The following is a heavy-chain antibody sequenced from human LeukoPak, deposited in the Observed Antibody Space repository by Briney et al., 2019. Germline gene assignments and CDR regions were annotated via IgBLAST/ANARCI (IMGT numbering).Heavy chain of an antibody. CDR3: ARSVAVPAAFRGSLGNYYYYYMDV. D-gene: IGHD2-2*01. CDR2: INHGGST. CDR1: GGSISRYY. J-gene: IGHJ6*03. V-gene: IGHV4-34*01. Sequence: SETLSLTCTVSGGSISRYYWSWIRQPPGKGLEWIGEINHGGSTNYNPSLKSRVTISVDTSKNQFSLKLSSVTAADTAVYSCARSVAVPAAFRGSLGNYYYYYMDVWGNGTTVTVSS.